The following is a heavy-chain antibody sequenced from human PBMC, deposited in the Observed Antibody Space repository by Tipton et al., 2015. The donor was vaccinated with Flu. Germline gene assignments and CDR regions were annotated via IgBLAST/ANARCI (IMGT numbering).Heavy chain of an antibody. V-gene: IGHV4-4*07. J-gene: IGHJ6*03. D-gene: IGHD2-2*01. CDR1: GGSISSYY. CDR2: IYTSGST. CDR3: ARELPAARSYYYYMDV. Sequence: GLVKPSETLSLTCTVSGGSISSYYWSWIRQPAGKGLEWIGRIYTSGSTNYNPSLKSRVTMSVDTSKNQFSLKLSSVTAADTAVYYCARELPAARSYYYYMDVWGKGTTVTVSS.